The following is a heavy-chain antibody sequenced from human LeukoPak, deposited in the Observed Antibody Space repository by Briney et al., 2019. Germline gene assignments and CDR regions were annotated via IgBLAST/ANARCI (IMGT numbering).Heavy chain of an antibody. Sequence: SQTLSLTCTVSGGSISSGSYYWSWIWQPAGKGLEWIGRIYTSGSTNYNPSLKSRVTISVDTSKNQFSLKLSSVTAADTAVYYCAKNRARIDAFDIWGQGTMVTVSS. D-gene: IGHD1/OR15-1a*01. CDR1: GGSISSGSYY. J-gene: IGHJ3*02. CDR2: IYTSGST. V-gene: IGHV4-61*02. CDR3: AKNRARIDAFDI.